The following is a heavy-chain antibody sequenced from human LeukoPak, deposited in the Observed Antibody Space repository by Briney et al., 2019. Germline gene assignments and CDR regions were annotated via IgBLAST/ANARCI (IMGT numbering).Heavy chain of an antibody. D-gene: IGHD1-7*01. CDR3: ATDSYNWNYGDFDY. J-gene: IGHJ4*02. V-gene: IGHV3-23*01. CDR1: GFTFSTYA. CDR2: ISGSGTST. Sequence: PGGSLRLSCAASGFTFSTYAMSWVRQPPGKGLEWVSGISGSGTSTYYADSVKGRFTISRDNSKNTLYLQMNSLRPEDTAVYYCATDSYNWNYGDFDYWGQGTLVTVSS.